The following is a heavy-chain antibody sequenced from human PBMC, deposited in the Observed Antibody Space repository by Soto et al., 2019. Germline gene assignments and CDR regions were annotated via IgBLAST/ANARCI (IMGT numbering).Heavy chain of an antibody. CDR1: GFSLSNGRMG. D-gene: IGHD3-10*01. CDR3: ARMDGDYNYYGLDV. J-gene: IGHJ6*02. Sequence: VFSKESGPVLVKPTETLTLTCTVSGFSLSNGRMGVSWIRQPPGKPLEWLAHFFSDVERSYSASMQSRLTLSTDTSGSQVVLTMTNMDPVDTATYYCARMDGDYNYYGLDVWGQGTTVTVSS. V-gene: IGHV2-26*02. CDR2: FFSDVER.